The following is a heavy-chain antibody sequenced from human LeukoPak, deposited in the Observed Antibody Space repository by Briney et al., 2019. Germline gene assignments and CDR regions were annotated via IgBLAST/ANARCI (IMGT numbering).Heavy chain of an antibody. CDR3: ASIYGDHAVDF. D-gene: IGHD4-17*01. Sequence: GGSRRLSCAASGFTFSTYSMNWVRQAPGKGLEWVSTISSGSSYISYADSVKGRFTVSRDNAKNSLYLQMNSLRAEDTAVYYCASIYGDHAVDFWGQGTLVTVSS. CDR2: ISSGSSYI. V-gene: IGHV3-21*01. CDR1: GFTFSTYS. J-gene: IGHJ4*02.